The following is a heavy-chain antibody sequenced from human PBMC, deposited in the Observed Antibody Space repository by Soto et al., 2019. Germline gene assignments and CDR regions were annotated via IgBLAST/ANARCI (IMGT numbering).Heavy chain of an antibody. J-gene: IGHJ4*02. CDR2: IHGGGNSA. CDR3: ARDPSDYYDSSGYSKGPFDY. CDR1: GFTSSGYA. D-gene: IGHD3-22*01. Sequence: GGSLRLSCAASGFTSSGYAMSWVRQAPGKGLEWVSVIHGGGNSAYYADTVKGRFTISRDNSKNTLYQQMNSLRAEDTVVYYCARDPSDYYDSSGYSKGPFDYWGQGTLVTVSS. V-gene: IGHV3-23*01.